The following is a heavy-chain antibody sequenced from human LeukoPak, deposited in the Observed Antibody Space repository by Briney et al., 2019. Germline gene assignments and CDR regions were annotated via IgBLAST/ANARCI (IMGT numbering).Heavy chain of an antibody. Sequence: AETLSLTCAVYGGSFSGYYWSWIRQPPGKGLEWIGEINHSGSTNYNPSLKSRVTISVDTSKNQFSLKLSSVTAADTAVYYCARDPGDCGGDCYSPPRAFDIWGQGTMVTVSS. D-gene: IGHD2-21*02. J-gene: IGHJ3*02. V-gene: IGHV4-34*01. CDR1: GGSFSGYY. CDR3: ARDPGDCGGDCYSPPRAFDI. CDR2: INHSGST.